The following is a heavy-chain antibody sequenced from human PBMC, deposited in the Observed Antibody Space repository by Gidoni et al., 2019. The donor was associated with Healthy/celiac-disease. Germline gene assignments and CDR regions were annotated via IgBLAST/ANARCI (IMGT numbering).Heavy chain of an antibody. V-gene: IGHV3-23*01. CDR1: GFTCSSSA. D-gene: IGHD3-16*02. Sequence: EVQLLESGGGLVQPGGSLRLSGAASGFTCSSSAMRWVRQAPGKGLAWVSAISGSGGSTYYADSVKGRFTISRDNSKNTLYLQMNSLRAEDTAVYYCAKDWAMITFGGVIFRDWGQGTLVTVSS. CDR3: AKDWAMITFGGVIFRD. J-gene: IGHJ4*02. CDR2: ISGSGGST.